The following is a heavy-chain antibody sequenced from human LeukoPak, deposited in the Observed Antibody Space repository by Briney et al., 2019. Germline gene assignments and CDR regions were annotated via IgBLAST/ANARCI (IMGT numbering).Heavy chain of an antibody. V-gene: IGHV4-30-2*01. CDR1: GGSISSGGYS. CDR2: IYHSGST. J-gene: IGHJ4*02. D-gene: IGHD3-22*01. Sequence: SETLSLTCAVSGGSISSGGYSWSWIRQPPGKGLEWIGYIYHSGSTYYNPSLKSRVTISVDRSKNQFSLKLSSVTAADTAVYYCASFPTRRDYYDSSGYYFRTLYYWGQGTLVTVSS. CDR3: ASFPTRRDYYDSSGYYFRTLYY.